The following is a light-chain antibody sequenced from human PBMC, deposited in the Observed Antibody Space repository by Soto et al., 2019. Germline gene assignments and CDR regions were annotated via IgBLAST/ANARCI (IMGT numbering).Light chain of an antibody. J-gene: IGKJ4*01. CDR1: HSVTSTY. CDR3: QPYSSSPLP. CDR2: GAS. Sequence: EIVLTQSPGTLSLSPGERATLSCRASHSVTSTYLAWYQQKPGQAPRLLIYGASSRATGIPDRFSGSGSGTDFTLTISRLETEDFAIYYCQPYSSSPLPFGGGTKVEIK. V-gene: IGKV3-20*01.